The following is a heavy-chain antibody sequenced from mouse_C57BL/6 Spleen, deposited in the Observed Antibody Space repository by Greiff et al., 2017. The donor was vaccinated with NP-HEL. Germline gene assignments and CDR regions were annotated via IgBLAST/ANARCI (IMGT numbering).Heavy chain of an antibody. CDR3: ATTSRQRYAMDY. Sequence: VQLQQSGPELVKPGASVKISCKASGYAFSSSWMNWVKQRPGKGLEWIGRIYPGDGDTNYNGKFKGKATLTADKSSSTAYMQLSSLTSEDSAVYFCATTSRQRYAMDYWGQGTSVTVSS. CDR2: IYPGDGDT. V-gene: IGHV1-82*01. CDR1: GYAFSSSW. D-gene: IGHD3-2*01. J-gene: IGHJ4*01.